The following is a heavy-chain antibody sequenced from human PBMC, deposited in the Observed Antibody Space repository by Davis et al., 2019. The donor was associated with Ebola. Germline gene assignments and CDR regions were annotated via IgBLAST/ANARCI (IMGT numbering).Heavy chain of an antibody. Sequence: GESLKISCAASGFSFDVYTMHWVRQAPGKGLEWVSLITWDGATTYYADSVKGRFTISRDNSKNSLYLQMNSLRTEDTAFYYCAKDSNLLQLWHNYYYGMDVWGQGTTVTVSS. CDR1: GFSFDVYT. CDR2: ITWDGATT. D-gene: IGHD6-6*01. V-gene: IGHV3-43*01. J-gene: IGHJ6*02. CDR3: AKDSNLLQLWHNYYYGMDV.